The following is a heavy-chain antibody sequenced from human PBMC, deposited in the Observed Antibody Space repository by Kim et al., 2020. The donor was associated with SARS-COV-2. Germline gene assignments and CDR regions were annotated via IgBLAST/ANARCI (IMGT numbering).Heavy chain of an antibody. V-gene: IGHV3-23*01. D-gene: IGHD3-22*01. J-gene: IGHJ6*02. CDR3: ARVRGTDSSGYYYDYYYGLDV. Sequence: GGSLRISCAASGITFSSYAMTWVRQAPGKGLEWISGISGSGVTAYYAVSVKGRFIMSRDNAKNTLFLQMSSLRADDTAVYYCARVRGTDSSGYYYDYYYGLDVWGQGTTVTVSS. CDR1: GITFSSYA. CDR2: ISGSGVTA.